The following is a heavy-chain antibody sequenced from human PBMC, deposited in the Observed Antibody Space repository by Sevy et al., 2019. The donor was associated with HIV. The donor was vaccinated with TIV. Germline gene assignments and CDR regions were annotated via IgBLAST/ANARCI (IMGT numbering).Heavy chain of an antibody. Sequence: GGSLRLSCVASGFTFRNYGMHWVRQAPGKGLEWLGVIWYDGSNKWYADAVKGRFTISRDNSKNTLYLQMTRLRAEDSAVYYCALDHPHAFDTWGQGTMVTVSS. CDR1: GFTFRNYG. V-gene: IGHV3-33*03. CDR2: IWYDGSNK. J-gene: IGHJ3*02. CDR3: ALDHPHAFDT.